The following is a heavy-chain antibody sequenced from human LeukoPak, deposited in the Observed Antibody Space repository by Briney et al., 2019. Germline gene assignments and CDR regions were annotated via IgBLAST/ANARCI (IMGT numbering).Heavy chain of an antibody. CDR2: ISSSSSTI. V-gene: IGHV3-48*01. J-gene: IGHJ5*02. CDR3: ARDSVGATKGYNWFDP. Sequence: GGSLRLSCAASGFTFSSYSMNWVRQAPGKGLEWVSYISSSSSTIYYADSVKGRFTISRDNAKNSLYLQMNSLRAEDTAVYYCARDSVGATKGYNWFDPWGQGTLVTVSS. D-gene: IGHD1-26*01. CDR1: GFTFSSYS.